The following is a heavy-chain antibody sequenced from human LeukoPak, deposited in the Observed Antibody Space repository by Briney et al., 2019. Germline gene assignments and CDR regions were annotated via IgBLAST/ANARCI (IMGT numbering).Heavy chain of an antibody. J-gene: IGHJ6*04. CDR1: GGSVSSGSYY. Sequence: PSETLSLTCTVSGGSVSSGSYYWSWIRQPPGKGLEWIGYICYSGSTNYNPSLKSRVTISVDTSKNQFSLKLSSVTAADTAVYYCARDSFGTGTGTTQGMDVWGKGTTVTVSS. CDR2: ICYSGST. CDR3: ARDSFGTGTGTTQGMDV. V-gene: IGHV4-61*01. D-gene: IGHD1-1*01.